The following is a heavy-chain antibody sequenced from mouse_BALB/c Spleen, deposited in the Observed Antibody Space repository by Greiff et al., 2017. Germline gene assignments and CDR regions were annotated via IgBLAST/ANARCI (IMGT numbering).Heavy chain of an antibody. CDR1: GYTFTSYY. CDR2: IYPGDGST. J-gene: IGHJ3*01. D-gene: IGHD2-1*01. CDR3: ARDGIFAY. Sequence: VQLQQSGPELVKPGASVKMSCKASGYTFTSYYIHWVKQRPGQGLEWIGWIYPGDGSTKYNEKFKGKTTLTADKSSSTAYMLLSSLTSEDSAIYFCARDGIFAYWGQGTLVTVSA. V-gene: IGHV1S56*01.